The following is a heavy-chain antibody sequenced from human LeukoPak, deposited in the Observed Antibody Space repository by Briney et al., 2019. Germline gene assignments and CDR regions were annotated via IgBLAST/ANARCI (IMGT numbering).Heavy chain of an antibody. Sequence: SETLSLTCAVCGGSFSGYYWSWIRQPPGKGLEWIGEINHSGSTNYNPSLKRRVTISVDTSKNQFSLKLSSVTAADTAVYYCASRFNSGSYFYYWGQGTLVTVSS. CDR1: GGSFSGYY. CDR2: INHSGST. CDR3: ASRFNSGSYFYY. J-gene: IGHJ4*02. D-gene: IGHD1-26*01. V-gene: IGHV4-34*01.